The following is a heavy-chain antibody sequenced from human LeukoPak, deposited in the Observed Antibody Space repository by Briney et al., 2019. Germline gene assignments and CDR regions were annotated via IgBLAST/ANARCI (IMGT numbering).Heavy chain of an antibody. CDR2: INTDGSST. Sequence: GGSLRLSCAASGFTFSSYWMHWVRQAPGKGLVWVSRINTDGSSTSYADSVKGRFTISRDNSKNTLYLQMNSLRAEDTAVYYCAKHLWRDLLWFGEGYYFGYWGQGTLVTVSS. CDR1: GFTFSSYW. CDR3: AKHLWRDLLWFGEGYYFGY. V-gene: IGHV3-74*01. D-gene: IGHD3-10*01. J-gene: IGHJ4*02.